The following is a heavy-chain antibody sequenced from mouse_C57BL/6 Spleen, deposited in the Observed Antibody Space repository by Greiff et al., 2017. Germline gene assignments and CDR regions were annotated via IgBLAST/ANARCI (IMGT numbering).Heavy chain of an antibody. J-gene: IGHJ4*01. Sequence: QVQLKQSGPELVKPGASVKISCKASGYAFSSSWMNWVKQRPGKGLEWIGRIYPGDGDTNYNGKFKGKATLTADQSSSTAYMQLSSLTSEDSAVYFCARGRGVVASSGAMDYWGQGTSVTVSS. CDR2: IYPGDGDT. D-gene: IGHD1-1*01. CDR1: GYAFSSSW. CDR3: ARGRGVVASSGAMDY. V-gene: IGHV1-82*01.